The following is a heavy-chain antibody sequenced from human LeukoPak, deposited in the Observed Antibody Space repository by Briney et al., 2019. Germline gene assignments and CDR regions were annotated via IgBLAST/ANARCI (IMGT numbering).Heavy chain of an antibody. J-gene: IGHJ4*02. CDR2: IIPIFGTA. V-gene: IGHV1-69*13. D-gene: IGHD5-18*01. CDR1: GGTFSSYA. CDR3: ARAEGGVRGYSYGYFFDY. Sequence: ASVKVSCKASGGTFSSYAISWVRQAPGQGLEWMGGIIPIFGTAKYAQKFQGRVTINADESTSTAYMELSSLRSEDTAVYYCARAEGGVRGYSYGYFFDYWGQGTLVTVSS.